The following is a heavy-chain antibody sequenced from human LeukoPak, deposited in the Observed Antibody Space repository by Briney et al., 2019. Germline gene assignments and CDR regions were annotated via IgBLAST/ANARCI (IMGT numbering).Heavy chain of an antibody. V-gene: IGHV4-59*01. J-gene: IGHJ5*02. CDR2: IYYSGST. D-gene: IGHD4-11*01. CDR1: GGSISSYY. Sequence: PSETLSLTCTVSGGSISSYYWNWIRQPPGQGLEWIGHIYYSGSTNYNPSLKSRVTISVDTSKNQFSLKLSSVTAADTAVYYCARMVESTVTIAFENWFDPWGQGTLATVSS. CDR3: ARMVESTVTIAFENWFDP.